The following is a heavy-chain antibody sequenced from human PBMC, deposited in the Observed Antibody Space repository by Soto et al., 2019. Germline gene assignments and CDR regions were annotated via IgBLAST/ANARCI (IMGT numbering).Heavy chain of an antibody. CDR3: ARGKYETKTTVTTYPSTYYYMDV. Sequence: ASVKVSCKASGYTFTSYDINWVRQATGQGLEWMGWMNPNSGNTGYAQKFQGRVTMTRNTSISTAYMELSSLGSEDTAVYYCARGKYETKTTVTTYPSTYYYMDVWGKGTTVTVSS. J-gene: IGHJ6*03. V-gene: IGHV1-8*01. D-gene: IGHD4-4*01. CDR2: MNPNSGNT. CDR1: GYTFTSYD.